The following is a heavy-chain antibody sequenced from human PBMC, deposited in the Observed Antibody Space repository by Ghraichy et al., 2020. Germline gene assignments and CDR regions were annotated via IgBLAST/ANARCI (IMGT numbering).Heavy chain of an antibody. CDR2: IYNSVSH. Sequence: SETLSLTCTVSGGSISSYSDYWGWLRQPPGKGPEWIGSIYNSVSHHYNPSLKSRVTISFDTSKDQFSLMLTSVTAADTAIYYCASNKTVNLSGWFDPWGQVSLVIVSS. V-gene: IGHV4-39*01. CDR1: GGSISSYSDY. D-gene: IGHD1-1*01. J-gene: IGHJ5*02. CDR3: ASNKTVNLSGWFDP.